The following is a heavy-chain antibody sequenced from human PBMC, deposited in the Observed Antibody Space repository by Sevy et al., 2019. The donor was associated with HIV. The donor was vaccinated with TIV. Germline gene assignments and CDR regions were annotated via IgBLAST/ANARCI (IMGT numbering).Heavy chain of an antibody. Sequence: GGSLRLSCTTSGFTFDDYAMSWFRQAPGKGLEWVAFIARNSYEAYGGTTDYAASVKGRFIISREDSKSIAYLQMNSLKNEDTAVYYCTRGLATADTPEYYFDYWGQGTLVTVSS. J-gene: IGHJ4*02. D-gene: IGHD2-15*01. CDR2: IARNSYEAYGGTT. CDR1: GFTFDDYA. CDR3: TRGLATADTPEYYFDY. V-gene: IGHV3-49*03.